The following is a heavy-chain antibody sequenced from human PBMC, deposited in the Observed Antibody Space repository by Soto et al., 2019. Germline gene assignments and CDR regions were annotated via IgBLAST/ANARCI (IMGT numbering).Heavy chain of an antibody. CDR1: GDSVSSGSHH. J-gene: IGHJ3*01. D-gene: IGHD3-3*01. CDR3: ARDLVAIGGRVYACAL. CDR2: IYFTGRT. Sequence: QVQLQESGPGLVRPSETLSLTCTVAGDSVSSGSHHWNWIRQAPGKGLEWIGSIYFTGRTDHNPSLKSRVTISVDTSKNHLSLNLTSVTAADTAVYYCARDLVAIGGRVYACALGGQGTMVTVSS. V-gene: IGHV4-61*03.